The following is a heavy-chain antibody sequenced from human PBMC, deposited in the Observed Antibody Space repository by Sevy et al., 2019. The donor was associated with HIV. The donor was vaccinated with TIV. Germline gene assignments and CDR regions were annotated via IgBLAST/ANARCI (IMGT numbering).Heavy chain of an antibody. Sequence: GGSLRLSCAASGFTFSSYAMSWVRQSPGKGLEWVSCIIGSGGRTYYAKSVKGRFTISRDNAKNTLYLQMNKLRAEDTAVYYCAKDGHDYGDFYFNYWGQGTLVTVSS. CDR3: AKDGHDYGDFYFNY. V-gene: IGHV3-23*01. D-gene: IGHD4-17*01. CDR2: IIGSGGRT. J-gene: IGHJ4*02. CDR1: GFTFSSYA.